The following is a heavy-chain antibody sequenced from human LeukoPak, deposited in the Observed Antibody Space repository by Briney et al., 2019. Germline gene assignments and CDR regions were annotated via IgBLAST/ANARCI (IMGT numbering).Heavy chain of an antibody. V-gene: IGHV3-30*03. CDR2: ISDDGTNE. J-gene: IGHJ4*02. CDR3: AGGLLGCSRGSCYPTDY. CDR1: GFTFSSYT. Sequence: PGGSLRLSCAASGFTFSSYTMNWVRQAPGKGLEWVAVISDDGTNEYYVDSVKGRFTISRDNSKNTLYLQMNSLRAEDTAVYYCAGGLLGCSRGSCYPTDYWGQGTLVIVSS. D-gene: IGHD2-15*01.